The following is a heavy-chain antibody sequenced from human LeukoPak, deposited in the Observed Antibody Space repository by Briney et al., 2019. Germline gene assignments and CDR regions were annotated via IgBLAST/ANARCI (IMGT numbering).Heavy chain of an antibody. CDR1: GFAFSSYS. J-gene: IGHJ6*03. Sequence: GGSLRLSCAASGFAFSSYSMNWVRQAPGKGLEWVSYISSSSSTIYYADSVKGRSTISRDNAKNSLYLQMNSLRAEDTAVYYCARVGTIFGVVTHYNMDVWGKGTTVIVSS. D-gene: IGHD3-3*01. V-gene: IGHV3-48*04. CDR2: ISSSSSTI. CDR3: ARVGTIFGVVTHYNMDV.